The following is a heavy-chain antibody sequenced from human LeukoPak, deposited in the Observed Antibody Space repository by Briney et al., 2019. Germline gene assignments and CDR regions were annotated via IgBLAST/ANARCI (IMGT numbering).Heavy chain of an antibody. CDR3: AKDLRSSSWYGFDY. J-gene: IGHJ4*02. Sequence: GGSLRLSCAASGFTFDDYAMHWVRQAPGKVLEWVSGISWNSGSIGYADSVKGRFTISRDNAKNSLYLQMNSLRAEDTALYYCAKDLRSSSWYGFDYWGQGTLVTVSS. CDR2: ISWNSGSI. D-gene: IGHD6-13*01. CDR1: GFTFDDYA. V-gene: IGHV3-9*01.